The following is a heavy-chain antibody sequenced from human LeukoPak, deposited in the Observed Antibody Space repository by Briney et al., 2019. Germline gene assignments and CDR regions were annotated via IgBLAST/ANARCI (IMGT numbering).Heavy chain of an antibody. CDR3: TKESDISVAGYAEYFQH. CDR1: GLPFSSYA. CDR2: ITGGGGGST. Sequence: GGSLRLSCAASGLPFSSYAMNWVRQAPGKGLEWVSAITGGGGGSTYYRDSVKGRFSISRDNSKNTVYLQMNSLRAEDTAVYYCTKESDISVAGYAEYFQHWGQGTLVTVSS. V-gene: IGHV3-23*01. J-gene: IGHJ1*01. D-gene: IGHD6-19*01.